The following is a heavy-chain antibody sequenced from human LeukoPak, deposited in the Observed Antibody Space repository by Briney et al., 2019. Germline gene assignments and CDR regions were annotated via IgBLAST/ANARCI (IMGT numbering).Heavy chain of an antibody. CDR2: IRYDGSNK. D-gene: IGHD2-15*01. CDR1: GFAFSSYG. CDR3: AKDRSWGGSAFDI. Sequence: GGSLRLSCAASGFAFSSYGMHWVRQAPGKGLEWVAFIRYDGSNKYYADSVKGRFTISRDNSKNTLYLQMNSLRAEDTAVYYCAKDRSWGGSAFDIWGQGTMVTVSS. J-gene: IGHJ3*02. V-gene: IGHV3-30*02.